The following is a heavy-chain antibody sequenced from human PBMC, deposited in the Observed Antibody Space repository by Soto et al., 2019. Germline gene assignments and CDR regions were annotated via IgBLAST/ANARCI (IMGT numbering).Heavy chain of an antibody. D-gene: IGHD6-19*01. CDR2: IRSKANSYAT. CDR3: TRPREAGSFDP. Sequence: GSLRLSCAASGFTFSGSAMHWVRQASGKGLEWVGRIRSKANSYATAYAASVKGRFTISRDDSKNTAYLQMNSLKTEDTAVYYCTRPREAGSFDPWGQGTLVNVSS. CDR1: GFTFSGSA. V-gene: IGHV3-73*01. J-gene: IGHJ5*02.